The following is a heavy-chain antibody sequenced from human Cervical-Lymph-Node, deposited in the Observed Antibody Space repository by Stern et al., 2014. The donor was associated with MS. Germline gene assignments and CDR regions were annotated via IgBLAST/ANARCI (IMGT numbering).Heavy chain of an antibody. CDR2: IYPGDSDT. CDR3: ARCYNSGWYFPDY. J-gene: IGHJ4*02. CDR1: GYIFTNYW. V-gene: IGHV5-51*01. D-gene: IGHD6-19*01. Sequence: EVQLVQSGGEVKKPGESLKISCKGSGYIFTNYWIGWVRQMPGKGLEWMGIIYPGDSDTRYSPSFQGQVTISADKTINTAYLQWSSLKASDTAMYYCARCYNSGWYFPDYWGQGTPVTVSS.